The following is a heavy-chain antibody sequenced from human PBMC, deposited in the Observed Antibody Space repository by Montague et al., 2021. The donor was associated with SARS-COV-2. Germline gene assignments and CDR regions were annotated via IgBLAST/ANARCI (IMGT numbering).Heavy chain of an antibody. CDR1: GFTFSSYA. CDR2: ISGSGGST. CDR3: AKGLSSGSYYSSYFDY. V-gene: IGHV3-23*01. J-gene: IGHJ4*02. D-gene: IGHD3-10*01. Sequence: FLSLSFAVSGFTFSSYAMSWVRQAPGKRLEWVSVISGSGGSTYYADSVKGRFTISRDNSKNTLYLQMNSLRAEDTAVYYCAKGLSSGSYYSSYFDYWGQGTLVTVSS.